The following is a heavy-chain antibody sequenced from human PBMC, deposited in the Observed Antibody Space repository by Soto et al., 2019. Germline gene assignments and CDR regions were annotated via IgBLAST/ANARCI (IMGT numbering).Heavy chain of an antibody. CDR1: GFTFSNFA. CDR3: AREPSSDWYPYWFDP. J-gene: IGHJ5*02. D-gene: IGHD6-13*01. Sequence: GGSLRLSCAASGFTFSNFAMSWVRQAPGEGLEWVASITSSSGSIYYADSMKGRIIVSRDSAKKALFLQMNRLRVEDTAVYYCAREPSSDWYPYWFDPWGQGTLVTVSS. V-gene: IGHV3-21*01. CDR2: ITSSSGSI.